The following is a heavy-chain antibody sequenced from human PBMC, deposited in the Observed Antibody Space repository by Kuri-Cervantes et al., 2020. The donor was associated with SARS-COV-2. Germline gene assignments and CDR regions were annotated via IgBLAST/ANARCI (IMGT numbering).Heavy chain of an antibody. CDR1: GFTFSSYD. CDR3: ARGGNPAWNMDV. CDR2: IGTAGDI. D-gene: IGHD4-23*01. V-gene: IGHV3-13*03. Sequence: GGSLRLSCAACGFTFSSYDMHWVRQATGKGLEWVSAIGTAGDIYYPGSVKGQFTISRENAKNSLYLQMNSLRAGDTAMYYCARGGNPAWNMDVWGKGTTVTVSS. J-gene: IGHJ6*03.